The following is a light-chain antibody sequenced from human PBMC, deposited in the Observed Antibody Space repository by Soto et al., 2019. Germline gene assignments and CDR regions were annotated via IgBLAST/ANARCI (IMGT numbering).Light chain of an antibody. CDR2: DVS. Sequence: QSALTQPASVSGSPGQSIAISCTGTSSDIGAYNYVSWYQQYPGKAPKLMIYDVSNRPSGVSDRFSGSKSGNTASLTISGLQADDEAEYYCSSFTSSSTYVFGTATKVTVL. CDR3: SSFTSSSTYV. J-gene: IGLJ1*01. CDR1: SSDIGAYNY. V-gene: IGLV2-14*01.